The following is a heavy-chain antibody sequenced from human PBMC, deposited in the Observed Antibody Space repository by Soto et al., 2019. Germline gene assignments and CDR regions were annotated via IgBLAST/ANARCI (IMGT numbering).Heavy chain of an antibody. V-gene: IGHV1-18*01. D-gene: IGHD3-10*01. CDR2: ISAYNGNT. CDR3: ARDGDYYGSGSYYNEVYYYGMDV. J-gene: IGHJ6*02. Sequence: ASVKVSCKASGYTFYSHSISWVRQAPGQGLEWMGRISAYNGNTNYAQKLQGRVTMTTDTSTGTAYMELRSLRSDDTAVYYCARDGDYYGSGSYYNEVYYYGMDVWGQGTTVTVSS. CDR1: GYTFYSHS.